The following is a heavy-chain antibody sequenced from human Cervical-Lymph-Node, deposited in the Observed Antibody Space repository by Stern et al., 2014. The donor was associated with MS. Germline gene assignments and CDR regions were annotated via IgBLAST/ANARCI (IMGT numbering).Heavy chain of an antibody. CDR1: GFIFRNHG. CDR3: AKENPAFDY. D-gene: IGHD1-14*01. Sequence: VQLVESGGGVVQPGTSLRLSCVASGFIFRNHGIHWVRQAPGQGLEWVALISHDGSDKQDAESVKGRLTISEDNSKTTLKLQMNSLRVDDTAVYYCAKENPAFDYWGQGTPVSVSS. V-gene: IGHV3-30*18. J-gene: IGHJ4*02. CDR2: ISHDGSDK.